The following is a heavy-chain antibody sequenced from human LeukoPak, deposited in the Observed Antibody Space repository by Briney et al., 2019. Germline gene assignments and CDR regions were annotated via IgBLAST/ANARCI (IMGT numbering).Heavy chain of an antibody. CDR1: GGSFSGYY. CDR3: ARGQHVLRFLEWLSPPFGY. J-gene: IGHJ4*02. D-gene: IGHD3-3*01. Sequence: TETLSLTCAVYGGSFSGYYWSWIRQPPGKGLEWIGEINHSGSTNYNLSLKSRVTISVDTSKNQFSLKLSSVTAADTAVYYCARGQHVLRFLEWLSPPFGYWGQGTLVTVSS. CDR2: INHSGST. V-gene: IGHV4-34*01.